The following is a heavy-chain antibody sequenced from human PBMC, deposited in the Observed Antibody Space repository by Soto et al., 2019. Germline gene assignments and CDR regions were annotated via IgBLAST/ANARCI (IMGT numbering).Heavy chain of an antibody. CDR2: ISRYGDIT. V-gene: IGHV3-23*01. J-gene: IGHJ4*02. CDR3: AKDRYLDHDSRGYLFDN. Sequence: EVQLLESGGDLIQPGGSLRLSCAASGFTFNIYAMTWVRQAPGKGLEWVSAISRYGDITYYADSVEGRFTISRANSKNTLYLQMNSLRAEDTAVYYCAKDRYLDHDSRGYLFDNWGQGTLVTVSS. D-gene: IGHD3-22*01. CDR1: GFTFNIYA.